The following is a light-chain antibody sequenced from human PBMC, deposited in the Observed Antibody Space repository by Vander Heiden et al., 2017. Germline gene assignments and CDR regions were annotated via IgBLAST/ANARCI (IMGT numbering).Light chain of an antibody. CDR2: QDT. CDR1: KLGDKY. J-gene: IGLJ2*01. CDR3: PEWDSKRWV. Sequence: SYDLTQPPSVSVSPGQTASITCSGDKLGDKYASWYHQKPGQSPGRGIYQDTKRPSGIPERFYGSNSGTTANLTISGTQAVDEAYYYCPEWDSKRWVFGGGTKLTVL. V-gene: IGLV3-1*01.